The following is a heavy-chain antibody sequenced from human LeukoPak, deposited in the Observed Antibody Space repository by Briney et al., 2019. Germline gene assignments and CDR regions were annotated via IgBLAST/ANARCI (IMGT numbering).Heavy chain of an antibody. D-gene: IGHD6-13*01. CDR2: INPNSGGT. Sequence: PSVKVSCKASGYTFTGYYMHWVRQAPGQGLEWMGWINPNSGGTNYAQKFQGRVTMTRDTSISTAYMELSRLRSDDTAVYYCARGSIAAAGGFDPWGQGTLVTVSS. J-gene: IGHJ5*02. CDR1: GYTFTGYY. CDR3: ARGSIAAAGGFDP. V-gene: IGHV1-2*02.